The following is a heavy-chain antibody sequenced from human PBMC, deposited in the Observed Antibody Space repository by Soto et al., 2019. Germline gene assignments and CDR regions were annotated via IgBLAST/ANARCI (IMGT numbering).Heavy chain of an antibody. J-gene: IGHJ4*02. Sequence: QVQLQESGPGLVKPSQTLSLTCTVSGGSISSGGYYWSWIRQHPGKGLEWIGYIYYSGSTYYNPSLKSRVTISVDTSKNQFSLKLSSVTAAYTAVYYCARRHRDIAAAGYFDYWGQGTLVTVSS. CDR3: ARRHRDIAAAGYFDY. V-gene: IGHV4-31*03. CDR2: IYYSGST. CDR1: GGSISSGGYY. D-gene: IGHD6-13*01.